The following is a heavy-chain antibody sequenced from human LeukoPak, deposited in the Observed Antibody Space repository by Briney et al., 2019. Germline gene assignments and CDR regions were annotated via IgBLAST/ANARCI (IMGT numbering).Heavy chain of an antibody. J-gene: IGHJ4*01. CDR3: ATESSLSN. Sequence: GGSLRLSCAASGFNFGSYAIDWVRQAPGKGLEWVGDISYDGGYQSYAVSVRGRFTISRDNSKNTLFLQMNSLRPEDAAVYYCATESSLSNWGHGTLVTVSS. V-gene: IGHV3-30*03. CDR2: ISYDGGYQ. D-gene: IGHD3-16*02. CDR1: GFNFGSYA.